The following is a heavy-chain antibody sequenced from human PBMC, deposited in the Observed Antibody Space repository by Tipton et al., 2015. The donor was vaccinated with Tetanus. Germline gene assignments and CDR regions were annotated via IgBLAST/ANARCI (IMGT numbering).Heavy chain of an antibody. Sequence: GLVKPSETLSLTCAVSGGSISSGVYYWGWLRQDPGKGLEWIGRISYSGNTAYNPSLKSRVAISVDTSKNQFSLKLTSVTAADTAVYYCARRGGDFLTGYYDSWGQGTPVIVSS. CDR3: ARRGGDFLTGYYDS. CDR1: GGSISSGVYY. CDR2: ISYSGNT. J-gene: IGHJ4*02. D-gene: IGHD3-9*01. V-gene: IGHV4-39*01.